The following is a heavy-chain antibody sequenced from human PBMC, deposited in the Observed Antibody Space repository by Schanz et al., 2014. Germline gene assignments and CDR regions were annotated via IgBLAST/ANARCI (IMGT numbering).Heavy chain of an antibody. CDR1: GYTFVNYG. CDR3: ARARYTGYDCSGY. D-gene: IGHD5-12*01. V-gene: IGHV1-2*02. Sequence: QVQMVQSGAEVKKPGASVKVSCKASGYTFVNYGISWVRQSPGQGLEWMGWINPNSGDTNYAQKFQGRVTMTSDTSISTAFMELSGLTSDDTATYFCARARYTGYDCSGYWGQGTLVTVAS. CDR2: INPNSGDT. J-gene: IGHJ4*02.